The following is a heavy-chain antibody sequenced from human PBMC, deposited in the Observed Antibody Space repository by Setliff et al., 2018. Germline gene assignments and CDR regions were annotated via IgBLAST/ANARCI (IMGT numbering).Heavy chain of an antibody. CDR1: GGSISSGNYY. J-gene: IGHJ6*03. D-gene: IGHD3-10*01. CDR3: ARHKSNGSGSYPSLYMDV. CDR2: IYYSGST. V-gene: IGHV4-39*01. Sequence: SETLSLTCRVSGGSISSGNYYWGLIRQPLGKGLEWVATIYYSGSTYSNPSLKSRLIISVDAPDNQFSVKLSSVTAADTAVYYCARHKSNGSGSYPSLYMDVWGKGIKVTVSS.